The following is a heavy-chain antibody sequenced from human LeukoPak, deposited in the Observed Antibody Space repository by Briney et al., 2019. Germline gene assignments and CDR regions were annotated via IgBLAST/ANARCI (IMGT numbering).Heavy chain of an antibody. CDR2: ISGSGGNT. J-gene: IGHJ4*02. CDR1: GFTFNSYA. V-gene: IGHV3-23*01. Sequence: GGSLRLSCAASGFTFNSYAMCWVRQAPGKGLEWVSVISGSGGNTYYADSVKGRFTISRDNAKNSLYLQMNSLRAEDTAVYYCASDWNSFDYWGQGTLVTVSS. CDR3: ASDWNSFDY. D-gene: IGHD1-7*01.